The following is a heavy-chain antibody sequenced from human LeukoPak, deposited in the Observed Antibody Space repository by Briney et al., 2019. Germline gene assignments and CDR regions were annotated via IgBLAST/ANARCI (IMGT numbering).Heavy chain of an antibody. D-gene: IGHD3-16*01. V-gene: IGHV4-61*05. CDR3: ARYGGYYFDY. J-gene: IGHJ4*02. CDR2: IHNSVT. CDR1: GGSISSSSYY. Sequence: KPSETLSLTCTVSGGSISSSSYYWTWIRQPPGKGLEWIGYIHNSVTNSKPSLKSRVTISVDTSKNQSSLKLSSVTAADTAVYYCARYGGYYFDYWGQGTLVTVSS.